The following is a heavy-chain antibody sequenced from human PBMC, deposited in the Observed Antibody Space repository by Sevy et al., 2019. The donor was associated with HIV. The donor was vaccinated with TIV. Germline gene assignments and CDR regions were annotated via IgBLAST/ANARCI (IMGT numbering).Heavy chain of an antibody. V-gene: IGHV3-30-3*01. CDR2: ISDDGSNK. D-gene: IGHD3-22*01. CDR1: GFTFSNYA. CDR3: AGGRGVYDNTGRFDY. Sequence: GGSLRLSCAASGFTFSNYAMHWVRQAPGKGLEWVTLISDDGSNKFYADSVKGRFTISRDNSKNTLNLQMNTLRVEDTSVYFCAGGRGVYDNTGRFDYWGQGTLVTVSS. J-gene: IGHJ4*02.